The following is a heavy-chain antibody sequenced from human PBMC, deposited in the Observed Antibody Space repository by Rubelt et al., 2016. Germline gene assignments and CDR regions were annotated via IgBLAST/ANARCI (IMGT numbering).Heavy chain of an antibody. Sequence: YSFTNSWIGWVRQMPGKGLEWMGIIYPGDSDTRYSPSFQGQVTISADKCISTAYLQWSSLEASDTAMYYCARQVVVVPAAISWFDPWGQGTLVTVSS. CDR1: YSFTNSW. D-gene: IGHD2-2*02. CDR3: ARQVVVVPAAISWFDP. CDR2: IYPGDSDT. J-gene: IGHJ5*02. V-gene: IGHV5-51*01.